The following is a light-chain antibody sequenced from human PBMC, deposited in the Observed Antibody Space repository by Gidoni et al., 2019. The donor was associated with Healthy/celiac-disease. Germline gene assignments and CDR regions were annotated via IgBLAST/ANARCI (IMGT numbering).Light chain of an antibody. CDR1: QSVSSTY. CDR2: GAS. Sequence: EIVLTQSPGTLSLSPGERATLSCRASQSVSSTYLAWYQQKPGQAPRLLIYGASSRVTGVPDRFRGSGSGTDFTLTISRLEPEDFAVYYCQQGAFGQGTKV. V-gene: IGKV3-20*01. CDR3: QQGA. J-gene: IGKJ1*01.